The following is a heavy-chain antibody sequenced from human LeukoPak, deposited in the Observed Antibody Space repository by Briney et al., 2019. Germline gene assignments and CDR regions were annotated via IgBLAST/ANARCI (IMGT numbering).Heavy chain of an antibody. CDR1: GYSISSGYY. CDR3: ATTTYPPYYYSYMDV. D-gene: IGHD1-7*01. J-gene: IGHJ6*03. Sequence: SQTLSLTCTVSGYSISSGYYCGWIRQPPRKGLEWIGSIYHSGSTYYNPSLKSRVTISVDTSKNQFSLKLSSVTAADTAVYYCATTTYPPYYYSYMDVWGKGTTVTVSS. CDR2: IYHSGST. V-gene: IGHV4-38-2*02.